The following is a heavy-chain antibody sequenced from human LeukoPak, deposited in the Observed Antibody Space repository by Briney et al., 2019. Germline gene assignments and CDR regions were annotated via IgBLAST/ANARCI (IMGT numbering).Heavy chain of an antibody. V-gene: IGHV4-61*01. J-gene: IGHJ4*02. Sequence: SETLSLTCSVSGGSVSSGSYYWSWIRQPPGKGLEWIGYIYYSGSTNYNPSLKRRVTISVDTSKNQFSLKLSSVTAANTAVYYCARALVTAILYEDWGQGTLVTVSS. CDR2: IYYSGST. CDR3: ARALVTAILYED. CDR1: GGSVSSGSYY. D-gene: IGHD2-21*02.